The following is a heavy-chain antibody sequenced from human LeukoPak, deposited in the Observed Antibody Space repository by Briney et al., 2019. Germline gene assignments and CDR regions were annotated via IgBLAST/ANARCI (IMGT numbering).Heavy chain of an antibody. CDR1: GYTFSRYD. CDR3: ARARPDSTGYYSTGFDY. CDR2: MNPNSGNT. J-gene: IGHJ4*02. V-gene: IGHV1-8*02. D-gene: IGHD3-22*01. Sequence: GASVKVSCKASGYTFSRYDINWVRQATGQGLEWMGWMNPNSGNTGYAQKFQGRVTITMNTPTSTAYLELSSLRSEDTAVYYCARARPDSTGYYSTGFDYWGQGTLVTVSS.